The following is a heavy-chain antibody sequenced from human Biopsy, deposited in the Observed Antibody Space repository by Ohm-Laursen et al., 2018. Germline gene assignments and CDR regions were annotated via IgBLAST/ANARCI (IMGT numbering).Heavy chain of an antibody. CDR1: VFTFYDYA. V-gene: IGHV3-9*01. D-gene: IGHD2-15*01. CDR2: ISWNSVGI. CDR3: AKIHCSGGSCYPNAFDM. J-gene: IGHJ3*02. Sequence: SLRLSCAAFVFTFYDYAMHWVRQAPGKGLAWVSGISWNSVGIGYADSVKGRFTISRDNAKNFLYLQMNNLRPEDTALYYCAKIHCSGGSCYPNAFDMWGHGTRVTVS.